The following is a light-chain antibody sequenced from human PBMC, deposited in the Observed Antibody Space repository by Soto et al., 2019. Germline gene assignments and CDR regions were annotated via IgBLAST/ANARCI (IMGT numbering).Light chain of an antibody. CDR1: SSGVGGYNY. J-gene: IGLJ1*01. CDR2: EVS. CDR3: SSYRDTHNLV. V-gene: IGLV2-14*01. Sequence: QSALTQPASVSGSPGQSITISCTGTSSGVGGYNYVSWYQHHPGKAPKLMIYEVSNRPSGVSNRFSGSKSGNTASLTISGLQAEDEADYYCSSYRDTHNLVFGIGTKVTVL.